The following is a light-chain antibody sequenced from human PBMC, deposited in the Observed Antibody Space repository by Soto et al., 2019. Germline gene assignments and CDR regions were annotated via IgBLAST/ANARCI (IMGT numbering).Light chain of an antibody. V-gene: IGLV2-8*01. CDR3: SSFAGNNNLV. Sequence: QSVLTQPPSASGSPGQSVTISCTGNSSDVGVYNYVSWYQQHPGKAPKLMIYEVSKRPSGVPDRFSGSKSGNTASLTVSGLQAEDEADYYCSSFAGNNNLVFGGGTKLTVL. J-gene: IGLJ2*01. CDR1: SSDVGVYNY. CDR2: EVS.